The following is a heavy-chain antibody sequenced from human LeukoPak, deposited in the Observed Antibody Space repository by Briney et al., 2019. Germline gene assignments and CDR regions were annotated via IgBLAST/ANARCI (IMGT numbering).Heavy chain of an antibody. CDR1: GYTFTSYG. J-gene: IGHJ6*02. CDR2: ISAYNGNT. CDR3: ARVPTVPAAIPYYYYGMDV. D-gene: IGHD2-2*01. Sequence: ASVKVSCKASGYTFTSYGISWVRQAPGQGLEWMGWISAYNGNTNYAQKLQGRVTMTTDTSTSTAYMELRSLRSDDTAVYYCARVPTVPAAIPYYYYGMDVWGQGTTVTVSS. V-gene: IGHV1-18*01.